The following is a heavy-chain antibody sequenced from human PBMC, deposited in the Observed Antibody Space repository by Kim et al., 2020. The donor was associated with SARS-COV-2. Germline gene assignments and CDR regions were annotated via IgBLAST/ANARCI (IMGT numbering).Heavy chain of an antibody. D-gene: IGHD3-16*02. CDR3: AREKPLGELSLFDY. J-gene: IGHJ4*02. CDR1: GGSISSGSYY. Sequence: SETLSLTCTVSGGSISSGSYYWSWIRQPAGKGLEWIGRIYTSGSTNYNPSLKSRVTISVDTSKNQFSLKLSSVTAADTAVYYCAREKPLGELSLFDYWGQGTLVTVSS. V-gene: IGHV4-61*02. CDR2: IYTSGST.